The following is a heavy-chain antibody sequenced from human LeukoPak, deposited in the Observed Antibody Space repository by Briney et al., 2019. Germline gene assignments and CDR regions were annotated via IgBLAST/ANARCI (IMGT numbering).Heavy chain of an antibody. V-gene: IGHV4-39*07. CDR2: IYYSGST. CDR3: ARGYSSGWYNFPYFDY. Sequence: PSETLSLTCTVSGGSTSSSSYYWGWIRQPPGKGLEWIGSIYYSGSTYYNPSLKSRVTISVDTSKNQFSLKLSSVSAADTAIYYCARGYSSGWYNFPYFDYWGQGTLVTVSS. CDR1: GGSTSSSSYY. J-gene: IGHJ4*02. D-gene: IGHD6-19*01.